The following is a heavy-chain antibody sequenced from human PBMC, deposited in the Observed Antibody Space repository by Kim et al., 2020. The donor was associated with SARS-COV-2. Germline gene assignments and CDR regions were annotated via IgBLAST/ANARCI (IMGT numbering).Heavy chain of an antibody. J-gene: IGHJ5*02. CDR1: GGSISSSSYY. CDR3: ARHFYRGHGWFDP. CDR2: IYYSGST. D-gene: IGHD3-16*01. V-gene: IGHV4-39*01. Sequence: SETLSLTCTVSGGSISSSSYYWGWIRQPPGKGLEWIGSIYYSGSTYYNPSLKSRVTISVDTSKNQFSLKLSSVTAADTAVYYCARHFYRGHGWFDPWGQGTLVTVSS.